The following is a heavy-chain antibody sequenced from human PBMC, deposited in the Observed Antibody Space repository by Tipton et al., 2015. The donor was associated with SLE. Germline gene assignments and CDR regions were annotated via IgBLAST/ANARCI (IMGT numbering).Heavy chain of an antibody. CDR2: IYTSGST. CDR3: ARALQNYFDY. CDR1: GGSISSSSYY. J-gene: IGHJ4*02. Sequence: TLSLTCTVSGGSISSSSYYWSWIRQPAGKGLEWIGRIYTSGSTNYNPSLKSRVTISVDTSKNQFSLKLSSVTAADTAVYYCARALQNYFDYWGQGTLVTVSS. V-gene: IGHV4-61*02.